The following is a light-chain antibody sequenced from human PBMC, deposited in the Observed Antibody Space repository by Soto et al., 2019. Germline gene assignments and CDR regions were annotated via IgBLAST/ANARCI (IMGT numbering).Light chain of an antibody. CDR2: GAS. CDR1: QSVSSN. Sequence: EIVMTQSPATLSVSPGERATLSCRASQSVSSNLAWYQQKPGQAPRLLIYGASTRATGIPARFSGSGSGTEFTLTISSLQSEDFAVYSCQQYNNWPPRGTFGQGTKVEI. V-gene: IGKV3-15*01. J-gene: IGKJ1*01. CDR3: QQYNNWPPRGT.